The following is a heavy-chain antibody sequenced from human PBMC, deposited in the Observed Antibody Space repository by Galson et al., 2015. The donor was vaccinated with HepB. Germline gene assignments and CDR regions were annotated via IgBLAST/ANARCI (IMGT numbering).Heavy chain of an antibody. CDR3: ARDPGIVVVPAAPGAFDI. CDR1: GFTFSSYA. V-gene: IGHV3-30-3*01. J-gene: IGHJ3*02. D-gene: IGHD2-2*01. CDR2: ISYDGSNK. Sequence: SLRLSCAASGFTFSSYAMHWVRQAPGKGLEWVAVISYDGSNKYYADSVKGRFTISRDNSKNTLYLQMNSLRAEDTAVYYCARDPGIVVVPAAPGAFDIWGQGTMVTVSS.